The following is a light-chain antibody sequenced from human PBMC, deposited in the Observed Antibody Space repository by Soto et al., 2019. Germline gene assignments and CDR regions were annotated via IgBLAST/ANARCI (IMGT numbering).Light chain of an antibody. V-gene: IGLV2-11*01. CDR2: DVN. Sequence: QSALTQPRSVSGSPGQSVTISCTGTSSDVGGYNYVSWYQQHPGKAPKLMIYDVNKRPSGVPDRFSGSKSGNTASLTISGLQAEDEADYYCYSYAGSYVGVFGGGTKLTVL. J-gene: IGLJ2*01. CDR3: YSYAGSYVGV. CDR1: SSDVGGYNY.